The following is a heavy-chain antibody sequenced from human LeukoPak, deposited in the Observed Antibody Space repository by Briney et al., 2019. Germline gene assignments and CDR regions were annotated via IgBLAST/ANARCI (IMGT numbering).Heavy chain of an antibody. V-gene: IGHV4-59*01. Sequence: PSETLSLTCTVSGGSISSYYWSWIRQPPGKGLEWIGYIYYSGSTNYNPSLKSRVTISVDTSKNQFSLKLSSVTAADTAVYYCARSSYYDFWSDPEGFDYWGQGTLVTVSS. J-gene: IGHJ4*02. CDR1: GGSISSYY. D-gene: IGHD3-3*01. CDR3: ARSSYYDFWSDPEGFDY. CDR2: IYYSGST.